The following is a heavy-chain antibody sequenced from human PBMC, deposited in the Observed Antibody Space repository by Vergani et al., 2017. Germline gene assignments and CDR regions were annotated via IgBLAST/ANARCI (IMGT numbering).Heavy chain of an antibody. CDR2: IYHSGST. CDR3: AREGYCTNGVCFTLFDV. J-gene: IGHJ4*02. D-gene: IGHD2-8*01. V-gene: IGHV4-4*02. CDR1: GGSISSSNW. Sequence: QVQLQESGPGLVKPSGTLSLTCAVSGGSISSSNWWSWVRQPPGKGLEWIGEIYHSGSTNYNPSLKSRVTISVDKSKNQFSLNLRSVTAADTAVYYCAREGYCTNGVCFTLFDVWGQGALVTVSS.